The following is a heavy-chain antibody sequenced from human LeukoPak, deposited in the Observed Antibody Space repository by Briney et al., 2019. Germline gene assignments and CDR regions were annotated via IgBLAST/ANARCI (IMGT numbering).Heavy chain of an antibody. V-gene: IGHV3-21*01. CDR2: ISSSSSYI. Sequence: GGSLRLSCAASGFTFSSYSMNWVRQAPGKGLEWVSTISSSSSYIYYADSVKGRFTISRDNAKNSLYLQMNSLRAEDTAVYYCAREKEASAFDIWGQGTMVTVSS. CDR1: GFTFSSYS. J-gene: IGHJ3*02. CDR3: AREKEASAFDI.